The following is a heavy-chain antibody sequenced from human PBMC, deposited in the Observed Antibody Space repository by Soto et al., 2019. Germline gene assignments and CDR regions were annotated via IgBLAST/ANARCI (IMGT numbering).Heavy chain of an antibody. J-gene: IGHJ4*02. Sequence: GGSLRLSCAASGFTFPNCDMSCVRQAPGKVLEWVSTISGRGDFTYYTDSVKGRFTISRDNSKHALFLHMNSLRVEDTAVYYCATNPYWYSSGWFGGFDYWALGTLVTVSS. CDR1: GFTFPNCD. D-gene: IGHD6-19*01. CDR2: ISGRGDFT. V-gene: IGHV3-23*01. CDR3: ATNPYWYSSGWFGGFDY.